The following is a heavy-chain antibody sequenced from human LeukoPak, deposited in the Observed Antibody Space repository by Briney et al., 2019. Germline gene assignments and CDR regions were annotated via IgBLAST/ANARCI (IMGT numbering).Heavy chain of an antibody. CDR2: IYYRGST. Sequence: SETLSLTCSVSGGSISGLYWSWIRQPPGKGLGWIGYIYYRGSTNLNPSLKSRVTISVDTSKNQFSLKLSSVTAADTAVYYCARGSSPHYYGSGIRYWGQGTLVTVSS. CDR3: ARGSSPHYYGSGIRY. CDR1: GGSISGLY. D-gene: IGHD3-10*01. J-gene: IGHJ4*02. V-gene: IGHV4-59*11.